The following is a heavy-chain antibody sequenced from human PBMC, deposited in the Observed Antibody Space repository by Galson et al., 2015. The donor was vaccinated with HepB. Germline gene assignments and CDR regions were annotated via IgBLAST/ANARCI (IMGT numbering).Heavy chain of an antibody. CDR1: GYTFTSYG. D-gene: IGHD3-10*01. V-gene: IGHV1-18*01. Sequence: SVKVSCKASGYTFTSYGISWVRQAPGQGLEWMGWISAYNGNTNYAQKLQGRVTMTTDTSTSTAYMELRSLRSDDTAVYYCARDRGWYYGSGSYYSSLYYFDYWGQGTLVTVSS. J-gene: IGHJ4*02. CDR2: ISAYNGNT. CDR3: ARDRGWYYGSGSYYSSLYYFDY.